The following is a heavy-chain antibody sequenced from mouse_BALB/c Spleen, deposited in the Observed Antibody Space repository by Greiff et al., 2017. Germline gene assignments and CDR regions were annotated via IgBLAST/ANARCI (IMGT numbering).Heavy chain of an antibody. J-gene: IGHJ2*01. CDR1: GYTFTSYW. V-gene: IGHV1S132*01. D-gene: IGHD4-1*01. CDR2: IFPGTGTT. Sequence: QVQLQQSGAELVKPGASVKLSCKTSGYTFTSYWIQWVKQRPGQGLGWIGEIFPGTGTTYYNEKFKGKATLTIDTSSSTAYMQLSSLTSEDSAVYFCARRTGPFDYWGQGTTLTVSS. CDR3: ARRTGPFDY.